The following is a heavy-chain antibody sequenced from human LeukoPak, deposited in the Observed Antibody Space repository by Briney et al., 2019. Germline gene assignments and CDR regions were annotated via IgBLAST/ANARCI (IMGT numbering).Heavy chain of an antibody. CDR1: GYTFTSYD. Sequence: GASVKVSCKASGYTFTSYDINWVRQATGQGVGWMGWMNPNSGNTGYAQKFQGRVTMTRNTSISTAYMELSSLRSEDTAVYYCARDLGRGSYFDYWGQGTLVTVSS. D-gene: IGHD1-26*01. CDR2: MNPNSGNT. CDR3: ARDLGRGSYFDY. V-gene: IGHV1-8*01. J-gene: IGHJ4*02.